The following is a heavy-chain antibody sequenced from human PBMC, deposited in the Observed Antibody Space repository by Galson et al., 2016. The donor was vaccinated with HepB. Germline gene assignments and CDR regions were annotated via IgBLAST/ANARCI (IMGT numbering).Heavy chain of an antibody. CDR3: AREVDKPERSDDDAFDI. Sequence: TLSLTCTVSGGSIISNNHFWSWIRQQQGKGLEWIGYIHHSGSAYYNPPFLGRAIISVDTSKNQFSLKLTSVNAADTAVYYCAREVDKPERSDDDAFDIWGQGTLVTVSS. CDR2: IHHSGSA. J-gene: IGHJ3*02. V-gene: IGHV4-31*03. D-gene: IGHD1-14*01. CDR1: GGSIISNNHF.